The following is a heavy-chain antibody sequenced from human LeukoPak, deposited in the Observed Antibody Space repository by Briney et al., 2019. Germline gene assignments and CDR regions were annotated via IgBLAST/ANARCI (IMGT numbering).Heavy chain of an antibody. CDR1: GFTFSNYA. V-gene: IGHV3-64D*09. CDR3: VKDKYPVVVAATLDY. CDR2: ISSNGGIT. Sequence: GGSLRLSCSASGFTFSNYAMHWVRQAPGEGLEYVSDISSNGGITYYADSVEGRFTVSRDNSKNMLYLQMNSLRAEDTAVYYCVKDKYPVVVAATLDYWGQGILVTVSS. D-gene: IGHD2-15*01. J-gene: IGHJ4*02.